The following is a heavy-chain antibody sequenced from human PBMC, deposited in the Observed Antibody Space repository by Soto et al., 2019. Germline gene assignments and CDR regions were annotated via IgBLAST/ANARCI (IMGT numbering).Heavy chain of an antibody. CDR2: VNQAGTEK. D-gene: IGHD2-15*01. Sequence: PGGSLRLSCTASGFTFSTYWMTWVRQAPGKGLEWVAIVNQAGTEKYYGDSVKGRFTISGANSNNTVYLQMSSLRPEDTAVYYCARDDYRYSSGWSRFWGQGTLVTVSS. CDR1: GFTFSTYW. J-gene: IGHJ4*02. V-gene: IGHV3-7*01. CDR3: ARDDYRYSSGWSRF.